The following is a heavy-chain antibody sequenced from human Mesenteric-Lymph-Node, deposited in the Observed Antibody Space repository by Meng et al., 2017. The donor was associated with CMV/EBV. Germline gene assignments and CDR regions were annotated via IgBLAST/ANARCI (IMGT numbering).Heavy chain of an antibody. CDR1: GGSVSSGSYY. J-gene: IGHJ6*02. D-gene: IGHD6-6*01. CDR3: ARVFIGLIAARPGYYGMDV. Sequence: SETLSLTCTVSGGSVSSGSYYWSWIRQPPGKGLEWIGYIYYSGSTNYNPSLKSRVTISVDTSKNQFSLKLSSVTAADTAVYYCARVFIGLIAARPGYYGMDVWGQGTTVTVSS. CDR2: IYYSGST. V-gene: IGHV4-61*01.